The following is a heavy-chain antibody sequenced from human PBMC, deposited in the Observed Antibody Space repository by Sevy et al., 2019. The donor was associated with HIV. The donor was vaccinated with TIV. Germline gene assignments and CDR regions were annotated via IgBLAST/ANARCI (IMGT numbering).Heavy chain of an antibody. CDR3: ERDLYYYDSSGYLYYFDY. CDR2: ISSSSSYI. CDR1: GFTFSSYS. D-gene: IGHD3-22*01. J-gene: IGHJ4*02. Sequence: GGSLRLSCAASGFTFSSYSMNWVRQAPGKGLEWVSSISSSSSYIYYADSVKGRFTISRGNGKNSLYLQMNSLRAEDRAVYYCERDLYYYDSSGYLYYFDYWGQGTLVTVSS. V-gene: IGHV3-21*01.